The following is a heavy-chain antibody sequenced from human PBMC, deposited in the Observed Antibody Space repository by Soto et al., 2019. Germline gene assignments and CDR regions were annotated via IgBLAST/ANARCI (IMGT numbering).Heavy chain of an antibody. Sequence: QAQLEQSGAEVKKPGASVKVSCKSSGYTFSTSGISWGRQAPGQGLEWMGWISTYNGDANYAQRFQGRVTMTTDTSTSTTFMELRSLRSDDTAVYYCAREGPRPYYYYGMDVWGQGTTVTVSS. CDR2: ISTYNGDA. V-gene: IGHV1-18*01. J-gene: IGHJ6*02. CDR1: GYTFSTSG. D-gene: IGHD6-6*01. CDR3: AREGPRPYYYYGMDV.